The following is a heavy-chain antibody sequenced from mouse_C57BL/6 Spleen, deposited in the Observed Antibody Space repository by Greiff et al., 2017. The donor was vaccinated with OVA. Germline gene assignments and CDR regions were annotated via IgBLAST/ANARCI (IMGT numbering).Heavy chain of an antibody. V-gene: IGHV1-82*01. CDR2: IYPGDGDT. CDR1: GYAFSSSW. CDR3: ARRDDGYYA. D-gene: IGHD2-3*01. Sequence: QVQLMQSGPELVKPGASVKISCTASGYAFSSSWMNWVQQRPGKGLEWIGRIYPGDGDTNYNGKFKGKATLTADKSSSTAYMQLSSLTSEDSAVYFCARRDDGYYAWGQGTLVTVSA. J-gene: IGHJ3*01.